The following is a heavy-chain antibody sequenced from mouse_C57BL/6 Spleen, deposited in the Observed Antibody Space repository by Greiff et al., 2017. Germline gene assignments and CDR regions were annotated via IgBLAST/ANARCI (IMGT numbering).Heavy chain of an antibody. Sequence: VQLKESGPGLVKPSQSLSLTCSVTGYSITSGYYWNWIRQFPGNKLEWMGYISYDGSNNYNPSLKNRISITRDTSKNQFFLKLNSVTTEDTATYYCARALYGNYGYWGQGTTLTVSS. CDR2: ISYDGSN. D-gene: IGHD2-1*01. V-gene: IGHV3-6*01. J-gene: IGHJ2*01. CDR1: GYSITSGYY. CDR3: ARALYGNYGY.